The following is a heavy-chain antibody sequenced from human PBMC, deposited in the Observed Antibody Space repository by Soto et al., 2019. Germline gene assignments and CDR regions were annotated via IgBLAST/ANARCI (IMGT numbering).Heavy chain of an antibody. D-gene: IGHD3-3*01. Sequence: GGSLRLSCAASGFTFSSYGMHWVRQAPGKGLEWVAVISYDGSNKYYADSVKGRFTISRDNSKNTLYLQMNSLRAEDTAVYYWAKSYDFWSGYYTREAYHFDYWGQGTLVTVSS. CDR1: GFTFSSYG. V-gene: IGHV3-30*18. CDR3: AKSYDFWSGYYTREAYHFDY. J-gene: IGHJ4*02. CDR2: ISYDGSNK.